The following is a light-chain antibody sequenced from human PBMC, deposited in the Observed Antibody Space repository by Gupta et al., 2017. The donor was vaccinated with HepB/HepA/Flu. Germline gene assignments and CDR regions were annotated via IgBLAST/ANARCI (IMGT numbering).Light chain of an antibody. CDR1: ISNIGSNT. CDR2: DNN. V-gene: IGLV1-44*01. J-gene: IGLJ1*01. CDR3: AAWDDRLNGYV. Sequence: QSVLTQPPSASGTPGQRVTISCSGSISNIGSNTVNWYQQLPGTAPKLLIYDNNQRPSGVPDRISGSKSGTSAALAISGLQSEDEADYYCAAWDDRLNGYVFGTGTKVTVL.